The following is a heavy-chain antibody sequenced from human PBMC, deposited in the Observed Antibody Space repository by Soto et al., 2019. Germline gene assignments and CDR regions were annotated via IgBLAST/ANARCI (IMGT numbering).Heavy chain of an antibody. CDR3: ARERRSAYGSYGYYYYYGMDV. CDR1: GGTFSSYA. D-gene: IGHD5-18*01. J-gene: IGHJ6*02. V-gene: IGHV1-69*13. Sequence: WASVKVSCKASGGTFSSYAISWVRQAPGQGLEWMGGIIPIFGTANYAQKFQGRVTITADESTSTAYMELSSLRSEDTAVYYCARERRSAYGSYGYYYYYGMDVWGQGTTVTVSS. CDR2: IIPIFGTA.